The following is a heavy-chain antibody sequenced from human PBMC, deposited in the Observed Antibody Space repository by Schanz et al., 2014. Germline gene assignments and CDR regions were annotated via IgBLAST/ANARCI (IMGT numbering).Heavy chain of an antibody. D-gene: IGHD2-2*01. CDR3: AKSMYSTSWAFDF. V-gene: IGHV3-9*01. Sequence: EVQLVESGGGLVQPGRSLRLSCAASGFTFDNYAMHWVRQAPGKGLEWVSSISWNSGSVAYADSVKGRFTISRDNSKNTLYVQMNSLRAEDTAVYYCAKSMYSTSWAFDFWGQGAQVTVSS. J-gene: IGHJ4*02. CDR2: ISWNSGSV. CDR1: GFTFDNYA.